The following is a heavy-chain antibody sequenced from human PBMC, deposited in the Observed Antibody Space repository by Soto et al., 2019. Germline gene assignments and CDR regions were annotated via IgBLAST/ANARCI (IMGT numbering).Heavy chain of an antibody. CDR3: ARARYCGGDCYADAPYYFDY. Sequence: QVQLQESGPGLVKPSQTLSLTCTVSGGSISSGGYYWSWIRQHPGKGLEWIGYIYYGGSTYYNPSLKSRVTISVDTSKNQFSLKLSSVTAADTAVYYCARARYCGGDCYADAPYYFDYWGQGTLVTVSS. CDR1: GGSISSGGYY. CDR2: IYYGGST. D-gene: IGHD2-21*02. V-gene: IGHV4-31*03. J-gene: IGHJ4*02.